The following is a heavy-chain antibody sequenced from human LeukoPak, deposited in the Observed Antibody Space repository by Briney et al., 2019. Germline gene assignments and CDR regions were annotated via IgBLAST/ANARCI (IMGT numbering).Heavy chain of an antibody. CDR1: GGSFSGYY. J-gene: IGHJ5*02. CDR2: INRSGST. V-gene: IGHV4-34*01. CDR3: ARGRGSGSYSRFRWFDP. Sequence: PSETLSLTCAVYGGSFSGYYWSWIRQPPGKGLEWIGEINRSGSTNYNPSLKSRVTVSVDTSKNQFSLKLSSVTAADTAVYYCARGRGSGSYSRFRWFDPWGQGTLVTVSS. D-gene: IGHD3-10*01.